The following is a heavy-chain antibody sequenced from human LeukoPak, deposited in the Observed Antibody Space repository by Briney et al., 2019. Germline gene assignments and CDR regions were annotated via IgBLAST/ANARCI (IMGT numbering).Heavy chain of an antibody. D-gene: IGHD3-9*01. CDR2: ISAYNDNT. Sequence: GASVKVSCKASGYTFTSYGISWVRQAPVQGLEWMGWISAYNDNTNYAQKFQGRVTVTTDTSTSTAYMELRSLRSDDTALYYCAISHYNIFTGYYSWHFDYWGQGTLVTVSS. CDR3: AISHYNIFTGYYSWHFDY. J-gene: IGHJ4*02. CDR1: GYTFTSYG. V-gene: IGHV1-18*01.